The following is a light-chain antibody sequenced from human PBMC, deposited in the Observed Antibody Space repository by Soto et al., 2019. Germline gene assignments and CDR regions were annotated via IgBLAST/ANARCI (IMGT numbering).Light chain of an antibody. CDR1: SSDVGGYNY. CDR3: SSYTTSSTHWV. Sequence: QSVLTQPASVYGSPGQSITISCTGTSSDVGGYNYVSWYQQHPGKAPKLMIYEVSNRPSGVSNRFSGSKSGNTASLTISGLQAEDEADYYCSSYTTSSTHWVFGGGTKLTVL. CDR2: EVS. J-gene: IGLJ3*02. V-gene: IGLV2-14*01.